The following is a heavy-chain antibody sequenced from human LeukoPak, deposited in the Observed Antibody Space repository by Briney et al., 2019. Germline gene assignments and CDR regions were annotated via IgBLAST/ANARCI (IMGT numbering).Heavy chain of an antibody. CDR1: GGSISTSTYS. V-gene: IGHV4-39*07. Sequence: SETLSLTCTVSGGSISTSTYSWGWIRQPPEKGLEWIGSIYYSRSIYSNPSLKSRVSISVDTSKNQFSLKLSSVTAADTAVYYCARAYYYDSSGYYPGAFDIWGQGTLVTVSS. CDR3: ARAYYYDSSGYYPGAFDI. J-gene: IGHJ3*02. CDR2: IYYSRSI. D-gene: IGHD3-22*01.